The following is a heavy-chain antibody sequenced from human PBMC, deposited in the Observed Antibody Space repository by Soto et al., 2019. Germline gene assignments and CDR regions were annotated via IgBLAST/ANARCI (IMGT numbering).Heavy chain of an antibody. D-gene: IGHD3-22*01. CDR1: GGTFSSYA. CDR2: IIPIFGTA. Sequence: EASVKVSCKASGGTFSSYAISWVRQAPGQRLEWMGGIIPIFGTANYAQKFQGRVTITADKSTSTAYMELSSLRSEDTAVYYCASLGPYYYDSSGTKAFDIWGQGTMVTVSS. J-gene: IGHJ3*02. V-gene: IGHV1-69*06. CDR3: ASLGPYYYDSSGTKAFDI.